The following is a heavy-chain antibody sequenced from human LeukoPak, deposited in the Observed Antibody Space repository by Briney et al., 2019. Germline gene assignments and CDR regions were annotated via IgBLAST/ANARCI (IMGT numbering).Heavy chain of an antibody. CDR3: ARDVDSSGWYAGFS. CDR1: GFTFSSYA. J-gene: IGHJ5*02. V-gene: IGHV3-64*04. CDR2: ISSNGGST. D-gene: IGHD6-19*01. Sequence: PGGSLRLSCSASGFTFSSYAMHWVRQAPGKGLEYVSAISSNGGSTYYADSVKGRITISRDNSKNTLYLQMNSLRAEDTAVYYCARDVDSSGWYAGFSWGQGTRVTVSS.